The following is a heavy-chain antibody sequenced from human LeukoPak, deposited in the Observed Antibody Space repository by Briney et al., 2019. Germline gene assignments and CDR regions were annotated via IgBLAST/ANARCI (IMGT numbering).Heavy chain of an antibody. Sequence: SETLSLTCAVYGGSFSGYYWSWIRQPPGKGLEWIGEINHSGSTNYNPSLKSRVTTSVDTSKNQFSLKLSSVTAADTAVYYCARRGYSGSYFVWGKGTTVTISS. J-gene: IGHJ6*04. V-gene: IGHV4-34*01. CDR3: ARRGYSGSYFV. CDR1: GGSFSGYY. D-gene: IGHD1-26*01. CDR2: INHSGST.